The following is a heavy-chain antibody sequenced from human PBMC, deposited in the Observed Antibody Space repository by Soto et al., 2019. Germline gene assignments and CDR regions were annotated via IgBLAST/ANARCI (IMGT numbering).Heavy chain of an antibody. D-gene: IGHD4-4*01. CDR3: ARPARPGGYDYSNY. CDR1: GYTFTSYD. V-gene: IGHV1-8*01. CDR2: MNPNSGNT. Sequence: ASVKVSCKASGYTFTSYDINWVRQATGQGLEWMGWMNPNSGNTGYAQKFQGRVTMTRNTSISTAYMELSSLRSEDTAVYYCARPARPGGYDYSNYWGQGTLVTVSS. J-gene: IGHJ4*02.